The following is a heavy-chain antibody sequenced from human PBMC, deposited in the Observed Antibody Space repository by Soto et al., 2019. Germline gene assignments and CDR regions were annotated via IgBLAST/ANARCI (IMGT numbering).Heavy chain of an antibody. CDR3: AKDFNDFWSGYYYYYGMDV. Sequence: QVQLVESGGGVVQPGKSLRLSCAASGFTFSSYGMHWVRQAPGKGLEWVALISYDGSNKYYADSVKGRFTISRDNSKNPLYLQMNSLRAEDTAVYYCAKDFNDFWSGYYYYYGMDVWGQGTTVTVSS. J-gene: IGHJ6*02. V-gene: IGHV3-30*18. D-gene: IGHD3-3*01. CDR1: GFTFSSYG. CDR2: ISYDGSNK.